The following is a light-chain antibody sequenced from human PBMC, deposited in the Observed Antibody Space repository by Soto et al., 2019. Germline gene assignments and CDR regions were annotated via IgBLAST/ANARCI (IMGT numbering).Light chain of an antibody. CDR2: AAS. CDR3: QQLNSYFSLT. CDR1: QGISSY. J-gene: IGKJ4*01. V-gene: IGKV1-9*01. Sequence: DIQLTQSPSFLSASVGDRVTITCRASQGISSYLAWYQQKPGKAPKLLIYAASTLQSGVPSRFSGSGSGTEFTLTSSSLQPEDFATYYCQQLNSYFSLTFGGGTKVEIK.